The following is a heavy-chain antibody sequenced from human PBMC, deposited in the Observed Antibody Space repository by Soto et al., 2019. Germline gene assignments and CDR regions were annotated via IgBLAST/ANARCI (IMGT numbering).Heavy chain of an antibody. CDR2: ISPHKRKT. Sequence: VASVKVSCKISGYTFVTYYISSLRQAPGQGIEWMGWISPHKRKTNXIEGVQGRVTRPADTSTSTAYMERRNLRSDDTAVYFGARDTSHYFDDWGQGTLVTVSA. D-gene: IGHD2-2*01. J-gene: IGHJ4*02. CDR3: ARDTSHYFDD. V-gene: IGHV1-18*01. CDR1: GYTFVTYY.